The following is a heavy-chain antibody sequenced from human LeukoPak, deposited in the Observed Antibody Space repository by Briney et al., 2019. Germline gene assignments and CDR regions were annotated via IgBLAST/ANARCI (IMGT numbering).Heavy chain of an antibody. CDR2: IRFDASDK. J-gene: IGHJ4*02. CDR1: GFTFSSYW. D-gene: IGHD6-13*01. CDR3: AKDRAASAGYFEY. V-gene: IGHV3-30*02. Sequence: GGSLRLSCAASGFTFSSYWMHWVRQAPGKGLEWVAFIRFDASDKYYPDSVKGRFTISRDNSKNTLYLQMNSLRAEDTAVYYCAKDRAASAGYFEYWGQGTLVTVSS.